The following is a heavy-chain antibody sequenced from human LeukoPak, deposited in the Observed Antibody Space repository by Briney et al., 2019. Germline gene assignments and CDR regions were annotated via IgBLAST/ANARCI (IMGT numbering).Heavy chain of an antibody. CDR2: IKSKTDGGTT. J-gene: IGHJ4*02. Sequence: GSLRLSCAASGFTFSNAWMSWVRQAPGKGLEWVGRIKSKTDGGTTDYAAPVKGRFTISRDDSKNTLYLQMNSLKTEDTAVYYCTTDLGYCSGGSCYGDYWGQGTLVTVSS. V-gene: IGHV3-15*01. CDR3: TTDLGYCSGGSCYGDY. D-gene: IGHD2-15*01. CDR1: GFTFSNAW.